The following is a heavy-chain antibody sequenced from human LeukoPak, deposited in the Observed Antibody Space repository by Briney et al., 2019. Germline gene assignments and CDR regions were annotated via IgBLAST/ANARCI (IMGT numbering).Heavy chain of an antibody. D-gene: IGHD6-6*01. CDR3: ARLSSSGFYFDY. CDR1: GGSISSYY. J-gene: IGHJ4*02. Sequence: SETLSLTCTVSGGSISSYYWSWIRQPPGKGLEWIGYIYYSGSTNYNPSLKSRVTISVDTSKNQFSLKLSSVTAADTAVYYCARLSSSGFYFDYWDQGTLVTVSS. V-gene: IGHV4-59*08. CDR2: IYYSGST.